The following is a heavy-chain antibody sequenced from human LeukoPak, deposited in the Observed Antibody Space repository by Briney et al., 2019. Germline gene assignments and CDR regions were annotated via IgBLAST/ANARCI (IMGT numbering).Heavy chain of an antibody. CDR3: VRITQGTIDY. V-gene: IGHV4-59*07. Sequence: SDTLSLTCTVSGGSISSYYWGWIRLPPGEGLEWIGYISYSGSTTYIPSLKSRVTILVDTSKNQFSLKLSSVTAADTAVYYCVRITQGTIDYWGRGTLVTVSS. J-gene: IGHJ4*02. CDR1: GGSISSYY. CDR2: ISYSGST. D-gene: IGHD3-10*01.